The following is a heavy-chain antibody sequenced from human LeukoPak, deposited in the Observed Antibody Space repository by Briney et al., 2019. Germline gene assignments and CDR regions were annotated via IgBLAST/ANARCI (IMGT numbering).Heavy chain of an antibody. Sequence: GGSLRLSCAASGFTFSSYAMSWVRQAPGKGLEWVSAISGSGGSTYYADSVKGRFTISRDNSKNTLYLQVNSLRAEDTAVYYCANGITMVRGVPDYWGQGTLVTVSS. CDR1: GFTFSSYA. V-gene: IGHV3-23*01. CDR2: ISGSGGST. CDR3: ANGITMVRGVPDY. D-gene: IGHD3-10*01. J-gene: IGHJ4*02.